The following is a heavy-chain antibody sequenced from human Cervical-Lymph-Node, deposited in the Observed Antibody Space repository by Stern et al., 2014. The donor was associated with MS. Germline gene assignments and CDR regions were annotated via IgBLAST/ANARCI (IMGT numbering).Heavy chain of an antibody. V-gene: IGHV5-51*01. CDR2: IYPGDSDT. CDR1: GYSFTANW. Sequence: DVQLEESGAEVKKPGESLKISCKGSGYSFTANWIAWVRQMPGKGLEWMGIIYPGDSDTRSSPSFQGQVTISADKSISTAYLQWSSLKASDTAMYYCARDYGDYAFDYWGQGTLVTVSS. D-gene: IGHD4-17*01. CDR3: ARDYGDYAFDY. J-gene: IGHJ4*02.